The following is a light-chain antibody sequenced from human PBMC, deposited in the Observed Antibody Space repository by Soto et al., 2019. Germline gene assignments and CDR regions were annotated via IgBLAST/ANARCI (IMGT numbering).Light chain of an antibody. CDR3: QQRSNWPPIT. V-gene: IGKV3-11*01. Sequence: EIVLTQSPATLSLSPGERATLCFSASQSISSYLAWYQPKPGQAPRLLIYDASNRATGIPARFSGSGSGTDFTLTISSLEPEDFAVYYCQQRSNWPPITFGQGTRLEI. J-gene: IGKJ5*01. CDR1: QSISSY. CDR2: DAS.